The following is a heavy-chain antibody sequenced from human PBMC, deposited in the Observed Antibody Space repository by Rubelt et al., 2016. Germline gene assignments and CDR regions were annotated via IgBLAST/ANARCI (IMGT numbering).Heavy chain of an antibody. V-gene: IGHV4-39*07. Sequence: QLQLQESGPGLVKPSETLSLTCTVSGGSISSNSYYWGWIRQPPGKGLEWIGEIFHSGSTNYSPSLKSRVTISVDKSKNQFSLQLRSVTAADTAVYYCARAGWQDYWGQGTLVTVSS. D-gene: IGHD6-19*01. J-gene: IGHJ4*02. CDR3: ARAGWQDY. CDR2: IFHSGST. CDR1: GGSISSNSYY.